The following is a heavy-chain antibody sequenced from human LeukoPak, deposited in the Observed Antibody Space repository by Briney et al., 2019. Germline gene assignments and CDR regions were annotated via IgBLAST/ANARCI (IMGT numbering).Heavy chain of an antibody. Sequence: ASVKVSCKASGYTFTGYYMHWVRQAPGQGLEWMGWINTNTGTPTYAQDFTGRFVFSLDTSVSTAYLRISSLKPEDTAVYYCARQGDGASRWFDPWGQGTQVTVSS. CDR2: INTNTGTP. J-gene: IGHJ5*02. V-gene: IGHV7-4-1*02. CDR3: ARQGDGASRWFDP. CDR1: GYTFTGYY. D-gene: IGHD4-17*01.